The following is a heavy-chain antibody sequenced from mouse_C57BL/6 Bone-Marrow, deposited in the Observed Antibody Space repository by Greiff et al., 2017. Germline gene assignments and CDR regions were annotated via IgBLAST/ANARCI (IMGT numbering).Heavy chain of an antibody. D-gene: IGHD1-1*01. V-gene: IGHV1-72*01. J-gene: IGHJ4*01. Sequence: QVQLQPPGAELVKPGASVKLSCKASGYTFTSYWMHWVKQRPGRGLAWIGRIAPNSGGTKCNEKFKSKATLTVDKPSSTAYMQLSSLTSEDSAVYYCARGGGYYGSSSYYYAMDYWGQGTSVTVSS. CDR3: ARGGGYYGSSSYYYAMDY. CDR2: IAPNSGGT. CDR1: GYTFTSYW.